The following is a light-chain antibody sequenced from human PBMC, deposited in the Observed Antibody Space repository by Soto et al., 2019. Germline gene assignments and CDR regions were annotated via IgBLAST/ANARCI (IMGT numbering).Light chain of an antibody. V-gene: IGLV2-14*01. CDR2: DVS. CDR3: CSYTSSSTTTYV. Sequence: QSALTQPASVSGSPGQSITISCTGTSSDVGGYNYVSWYQQHPGKAPKLMIYDVSNRPSGVSNRFSGSKSGNTASLTISGLQAEYEADYYCCSYTSSSTTTYVFGTGTKLTVL. J-gene: IGLJ1*01. CDR1: SSDVGGYNY.